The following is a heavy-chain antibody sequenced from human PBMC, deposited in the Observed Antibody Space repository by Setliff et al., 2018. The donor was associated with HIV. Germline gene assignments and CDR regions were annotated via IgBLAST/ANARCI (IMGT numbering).Heavy chain of an antibody. Sequence: ASVKVSCKASGYTFTGHCIHWLRQAPGQGLEWVAWINPNNGVTNYAQKFKWKVMTTMETSIDTAYLEVRSLTSDDTAVYYCARVGRGPYYFFDFWGQGTQVTVPQ. V-gene: IGHV1-2*02. D-gene: IGHD3-10*01. CDR2: INPNNGVT. CDR1: GYTFTGHC. CDR3: ARVGRGPYYFFDF. J-gene: IGHJ4*02.